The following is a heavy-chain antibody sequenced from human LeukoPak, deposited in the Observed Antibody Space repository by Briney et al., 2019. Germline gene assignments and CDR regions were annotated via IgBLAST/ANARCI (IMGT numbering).Heavy chain of an antibody. V-gene: IGHV3-74*01. CDR2: INSDGSNI. CDR3: ATAGNYRFDY. J-gene: IGHJ4*02. D-gene: IGHD1-7*01. CDR1: GFIFSSTW. Sequence: PGGSLRLSCAGSGFIFSSTWMQWVRQAPGEGLVWVSRINSDGSNINYADSVKGRFIISRDNAKNTLYLQMNSLRVEDTALYFCATAGNYRFDYWGQGTLVTVSS.